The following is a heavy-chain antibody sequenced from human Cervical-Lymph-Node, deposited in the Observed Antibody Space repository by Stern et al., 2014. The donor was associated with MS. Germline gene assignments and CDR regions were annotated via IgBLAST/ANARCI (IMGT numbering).Heavy chain of an antibody. J-gene: IGHJ4*02. V-gene: IGHV3-23*01. CDR2: ISGSGGYT. Sequence: DVQLLESGGALVQPGGSLRLSCAASGFTFSDYAMSWVRQAPGKGLEWVSAISGSGGYTYHADSVKGRFTISRDNSKNTLFLQMNSLRVEDTAIFYCAKGSTYYYDSSGYYYVDHWGQGSLVTVAS. CDR1: GFTFSDYA. CDR3: AKGSTYYYDSSGYYYVDH. D-gene: IGHD3-22*01.